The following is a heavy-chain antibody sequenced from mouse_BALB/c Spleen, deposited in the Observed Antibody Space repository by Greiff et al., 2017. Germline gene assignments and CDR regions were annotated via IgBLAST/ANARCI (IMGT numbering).Heavy chain of an antibody. CDR2: IDPYYGGT. Sequence: LVESGPELEKPGASVKISCKASGYSFTGYNMNWVKQSNGKSLEWIGNIDPYYGGTSYNQKFKGKATLTVDKSSSTAYMQLKSLTSEDSAVYYCARCYYGSSYYAMDYWGQGTSVTVSS. CDR1: GYSFTGYN. J-gene: IGHJ4*01. D-gene: IGHD1-1*01. CDR3: ARCYYGSSYYAMDY. V-gene: IGHV1-39*01.